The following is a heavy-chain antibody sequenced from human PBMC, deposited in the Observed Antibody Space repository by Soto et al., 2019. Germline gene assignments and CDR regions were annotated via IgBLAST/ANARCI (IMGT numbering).Heavy chain of an antibody. CDR3: ARGANDFWSGYSNWFDP. Sequence: PSETLSLTCTVSGGSISSSSYYWGWIRQPPGKGLEWIGSIYYSGSTYYNPSLKSRVTISVDTSRNQFSLKLSSVTAADTAVYYCARGANDFWSGYSNWFDPWGQGTLVTVS. D-gene: IGHD3-3*01. CDR1: GGSISSSSYY. V-gene: IGHV4-39*01. CDR2: IYYSGST. J-gene: IGHJ5*02.